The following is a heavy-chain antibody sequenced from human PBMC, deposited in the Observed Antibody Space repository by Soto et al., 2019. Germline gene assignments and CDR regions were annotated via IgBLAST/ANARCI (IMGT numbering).Heavy chain of an antibody. CDR1: GYTFTGYY. CDR3: AREEGFRITMDRGRWFDP. V-gene: IGHV1-2*02. D-gene: IGHD3-10*01. Sequence: QIQLVQSGAEVKKPGASVKVSCRASGYTFTGYYLHWVRQAPGQGLEWMGWVNPRSGDTNYAQKFQDRVIMTRDRSITTVHMELSRLRSDDTAVYYCAREEGFRITMDRGRWFDPWGQGTLVTVSS. J-gene: IGHJ5*02. CDR2: VNPRSGDT.